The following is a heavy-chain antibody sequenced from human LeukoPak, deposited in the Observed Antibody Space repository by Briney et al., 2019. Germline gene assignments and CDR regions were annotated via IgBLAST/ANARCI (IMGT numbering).Heavy chain of an antibody. CDR2: INPSGGST. CDR1: GYTFTSYY. J-gene: IGHJ5*02. D-gene: IGHD3-3*01. CDR3: ARTTIFGVVIPNWFDP. Sequence: ASVKVSCKASGYTFTSYYMHWVRQAPGQGLEWMGIINPSGGSTSYAQKFQGRVTMTRDTSTSTVYMELSSLRSDDTAVYYCARTTIFGVVIPNWFDPWGQGTLVTVSS. V-gene: IGHV1-46*01.